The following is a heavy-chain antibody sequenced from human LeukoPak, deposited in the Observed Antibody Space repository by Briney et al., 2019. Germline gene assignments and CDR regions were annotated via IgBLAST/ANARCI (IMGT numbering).Heavy chain of an antibody. D-gene: IGHD6-19*01. CDR1: GFTFSSYA. J-gene: IGHJ5*02. Sequence: GRSLRLSCAASGFTFSSYAMHWVRQAPGKGLEWVAVISYDGSNKYYADSVKGRFTISRDISKNTLYLQMNSLRAEDTAVYYCARELQSGEGSGWYGNWFDPWGQGTLVTVSS. V-gene: IGHV3-30*04. CDR3: ARELQSGEGSGWYGNWFDP. CDR2: ISYDGSNK.